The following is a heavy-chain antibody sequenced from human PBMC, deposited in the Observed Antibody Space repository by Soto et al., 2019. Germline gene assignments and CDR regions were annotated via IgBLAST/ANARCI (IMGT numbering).Heavy chain of an antibody. V-gene: IGHV3-23*01. Sequence: EVQLLESGGGLVQPGGSLRLSCVVSGFTFGSYAMSWVRQAPEKGPEWVAILGGNGFTTYYADSVKGRFTISGDKSKSTPIPQMNSLRTGDTGEDYCAKSLRPSCNCFYYMEDWGRGTPVTVSS. CDR3: AKSLRPSCNCFYYMED. J-gene: IGHJ6*03. CDR2: LGGNGFTT. CDR1: GFTFGSYA. D-gene: IGHD2-2*01.